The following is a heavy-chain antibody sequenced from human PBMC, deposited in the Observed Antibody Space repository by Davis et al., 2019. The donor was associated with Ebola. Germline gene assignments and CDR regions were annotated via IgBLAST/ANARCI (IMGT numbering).Heavy chain of an antibody. CDR1: GFTFSTYA. J-gene: IGHJ4*02. V-gene: IGHV3-64D*08. Sequence: GESLKISCSASGFTFSTYAMHWVRQAPREGLEYVSTISNTGYRTYYADSVKGRFTISRDNSKNTLYLQMSSLRAEDTAIYCCVKGGINRAMVPDYWGQGTLVTVSS. D-gene: IGHD5-18*01. CDR3: VKGGINRAMVPDY. CDR2: ISNTGYRT.